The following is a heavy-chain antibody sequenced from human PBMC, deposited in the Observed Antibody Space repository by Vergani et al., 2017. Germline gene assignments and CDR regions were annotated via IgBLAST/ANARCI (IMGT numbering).Heavy chain of an antibody. CDR1: GGTFSSYA. CDR3: ATDVGLYCSGGSCYESVWFDP. D-gene: IGHD2-15*01. V-gene: IGHV1-69*18. Sequence: QVQLVQSGAEVKKPGSSVKVSCKASGGTFSSYAISWVRQAPGQGLEWMGRIIPIFGTANYAQKFQGRVTITADESTSTAYMELSSLRSEDTAVYYCATDVGLYCSGGSCYESVWFDPWGQGTLVTVSS. CDR2: IIPIFGTA. J-gene: IGHJ5*02.